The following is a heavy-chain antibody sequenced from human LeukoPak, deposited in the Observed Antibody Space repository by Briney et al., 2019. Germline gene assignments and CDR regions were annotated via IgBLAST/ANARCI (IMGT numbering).Heavy chain of an antibody. D-gene: IGHD1-26*01. CDR3: ARVRSSRAFDY. Sequence: SETLSLTCAVYGVSFSGYYWSWIRQPPGKGLEWIGEINHSGSTNYNPSLKSRVTISVDKPKNQFSLKLSSVTAADTAVYYCARVRSSRAFDYWGQGTLVTVSS. CDR1: GVSFSGYY. J-gene: IGHJ4*02. CDR2: INHSGST. V-gene: IGHV4-34*01.